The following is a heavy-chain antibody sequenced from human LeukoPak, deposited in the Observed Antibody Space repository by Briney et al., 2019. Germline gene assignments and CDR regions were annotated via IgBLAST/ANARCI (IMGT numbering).Heavy chain of an antibody. J-gene: IGHJ4*02. CDR2: ISSSSSYI. V-gene: IGHV3-21*01. Sequence: GGSLRLSCAASGFTFSSYSMNWVRQAPGKGLEWVSSISSSSSYIYYADSVKGRFTISRDNAKNSLYLQMNSLRAEDTAVYYCARGVSIAAAGPYYFDYWGQGTLVTVSS. CDR3: ARGVSIAAAGPYYFDY. CDR1: GFTFSSYS. D-gene: IGHD6-13*01.